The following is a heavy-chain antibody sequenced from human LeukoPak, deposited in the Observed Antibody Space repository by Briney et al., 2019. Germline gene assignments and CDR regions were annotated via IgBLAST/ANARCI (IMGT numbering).Heavy chain of an antibody. D-gene: IGHD3-3*01. CDR3: ARPLEWLDDAFDI. CDR1: GFTFSTYA. Sequence: GGSLRLSCAASGFTFSTYAMSWVRQAPGKGLEWVANIKQDGSEKYYVDSVKGRFTISRDNAKNSLYLQMNSLRAEDTAVYYCARPLEWLDDAFDIWGQGTMVTVSS. CDR2: IKQDGSEK. J-gene: IGHJ3*02. V-gene: IGHV3-7*01.